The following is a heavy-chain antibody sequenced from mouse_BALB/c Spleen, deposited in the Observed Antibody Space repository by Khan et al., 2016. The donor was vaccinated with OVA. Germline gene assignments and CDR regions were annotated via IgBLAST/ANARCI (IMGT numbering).Heavy chain of an antibody. J-gene: IGHJ3*01. CDR1: GFTFSTYG. D-gene: IGHD1-1*01. CDR3: ARLAYYYDSEGFAY. CDR2: ISTGGHYT. V-gene: IGHV5-6*01. Sequence: EVELVESGGDLVEPGGSLKLSCAASGFTFSTYGMSWVRQTPDKRLEWVATISTGGHYTYYPDSVRGRFTISSDNAKNTLYLQMTSLKSEDTAMFYCARLAYYYDSEGFAYWGQGTLVTVSA.